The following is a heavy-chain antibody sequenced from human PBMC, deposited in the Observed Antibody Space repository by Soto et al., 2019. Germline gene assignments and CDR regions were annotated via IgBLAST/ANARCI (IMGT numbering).Heavy chain of an antibody. J-gene: IGHJ3*02. CDR1: GFTFSSYG. V-gene: IGHV3-33*01. D-gene: IGHD3-10*01. CDR3: ARDVGFGEFLDAFDI. CDR2: IWYDGTNK. Sequence: GGSLRLSCAASGFTFSSYGMHWVRQAPGKGLEWVAVIWYDGTNKSYVDSVKGRFTISRDNFKKTLYLQMNSLRAEDTAVYYCARDVGFGEFLDAFDIWGQGTMVTVSS.